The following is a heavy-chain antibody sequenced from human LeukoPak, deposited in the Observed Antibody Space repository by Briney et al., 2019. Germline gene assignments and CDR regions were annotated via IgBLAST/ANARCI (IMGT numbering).Heavy chain of an antibody. CDR3: ARDAHRVSSTSTNWFDP. CDR1: GGSISSGDYY. Sequence: KPSETLSLTCTVSGGSISSGDYYWSWIRQPPGKGLEWIGYIYYSGSTYYNPSLKSRVTILVDTSKNQFSLKLSSVTAADTAVYYCARDAHRVSSTSTNWFDPWGRGTLVTVSS. CDR2: IYYSGST. J-gene: IGHJ5*02. V-gene: IGHV4-30-4*01. D-gene: IGHD2-2*01.